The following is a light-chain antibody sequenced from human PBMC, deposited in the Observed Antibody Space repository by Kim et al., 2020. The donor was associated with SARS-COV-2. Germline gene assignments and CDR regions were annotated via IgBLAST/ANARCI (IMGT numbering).Light chain of an antibody. CDR2: RDT. CDR3: QVWDSSTAV. J-gene: IGLJ3*02. V-gene: IGLV3-9*01. CDR1: NMGGKY. Sequence: SYELTQPLSVSVSLGQTARITCGGDNMGGKYVCWYQQMPGQAPDLVIYRDTKRPSGIPERFSGSNSGNTATLTISGAQAGDEADYYCQVWDSSTAVFGGG.